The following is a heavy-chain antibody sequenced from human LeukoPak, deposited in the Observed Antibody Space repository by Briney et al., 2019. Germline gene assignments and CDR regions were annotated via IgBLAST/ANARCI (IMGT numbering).Heavy chain of an antibody. CDR1: GASISSYY. D-gene: IGHD2-15*01. Sequence: SETLSLTCTVSGASISSYYWSWLPQTPGKGLEWIGYIYYSGTTNYNPSFQRRVTISVDVSKNQFSLKLRSVTAADTAVYYCAREGYASGGNDYWGQGILVTVSS. CDR3: AREGYASGGNDY. CDR2: IYYSGTT. J-gene: IGHJ4*02. V-gene: IGHV4-59*01.